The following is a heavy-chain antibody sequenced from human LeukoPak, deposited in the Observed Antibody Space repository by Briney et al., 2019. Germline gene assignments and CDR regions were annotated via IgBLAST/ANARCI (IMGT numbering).Heavy chain of an antibody. CDR2: IYYSGST. D-gene: IGHD3-22*01. J-gene: IGHJ4*02. CDR3: ARVSFYYDSSETTLYFDY. V-gene: IGHV4-30-4*08. CDR1: GGSISSGDYY. Sequence: SETLSLTCTVSGGSISSGDYYWSWIRQPPGKGLEWIGYIYYSGSTYYNPSIKSRFTISVDTSKNQFSLKLSSVTAADTAVYYCARVSFYYDSSETTLYFDYWGQGTLVTVSS.